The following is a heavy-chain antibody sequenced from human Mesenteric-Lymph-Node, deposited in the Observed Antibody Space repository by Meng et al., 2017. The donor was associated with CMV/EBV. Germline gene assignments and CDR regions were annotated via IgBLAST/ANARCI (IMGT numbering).Heavy chain of an antibody. D-gene: IGHD2-2*01. CDR2: IYYSGST. Sequence: SGGSVSSCSYYWSWIRQPPGKGLEWIGYIYYSGSTNYNPSLKSRVTISVDTSKNQFSLKLSSVTAADTAVYYCARVNIVVVPGWFDPWGQGTLVTVSS. V-gene: IGHV4-61*01. CDR1: GGSVSSCSYY. CDR3: ARVNIVVVPGWFDP. J-gene: IGHJ5*02.